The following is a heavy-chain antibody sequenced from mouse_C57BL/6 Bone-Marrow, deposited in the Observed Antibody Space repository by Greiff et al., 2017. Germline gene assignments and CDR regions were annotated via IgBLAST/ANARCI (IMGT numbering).Heavy chain of an antibody. CDR1: GYTFTSYW. D-gene: IGHD1-1*02. CDR2: IDPSDSYT. Sequence: VQLQQPGAELVKPGASVKLSCKASGYTFTSYWMQWVKQRPGQGLEWIGEIDPSDSYTNYNQKFKGKATLTVDTSSSTAYMQLSSLTSEDSAVYYCARGWSRSYYAMDYWGQGTSVTVSS. CDR3: ARGWSRSYYAMDY. V-gene: IGHV1-50*01. J-gene: IGHJ4*01.